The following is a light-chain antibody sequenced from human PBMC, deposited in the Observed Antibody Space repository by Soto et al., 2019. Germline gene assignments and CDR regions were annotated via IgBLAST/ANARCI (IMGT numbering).Light chain of an antibody. V-gene: IGKV3-20*01. Sequence: EIVLTQSPCTLSLSPGERATLSCGASQTIKSDYLAWYQQKPGLPPRLLMFGASSRPTGIPDRFSGSGSGTEFTLTISRLEPEDFAVYYCQQYGSSPVTFGPGTKVEI. CDR1: QTIKSDY. CDR3: QQYGSSPVT. CDR2: GAS. J-gene: IGKJ1*01.